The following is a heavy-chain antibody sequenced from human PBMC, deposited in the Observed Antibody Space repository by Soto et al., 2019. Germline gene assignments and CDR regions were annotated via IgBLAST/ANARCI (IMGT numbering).Heavy chain of an antibody. CDR2: INAGNGNT. CDR3: ARANGSGSYYSYYGMDV. Sequence: GASVKVSCKASGYTFTSYAMHWVRQAPGQRLEWMGWINAGNGNTKYSQKFQGRVTITRDTSASTAYMELSSLRSEDTAVYYCARANGSGSYYSYYGMDVWGQETTVTVSS. V-gene: IGHV1-3*01. CDR1: GYTFTSYA. J-gene: IGHJ6*02. D-gene: IGHD3-10*01.